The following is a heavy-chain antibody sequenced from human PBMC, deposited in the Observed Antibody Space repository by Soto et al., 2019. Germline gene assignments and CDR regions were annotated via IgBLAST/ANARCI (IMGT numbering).Heavy chain of an antibody. J-gene: IGHJ6*02. CDR2: IVVASGKT. CDR3: ARGVTIFGVVIKDGMDV. CDR1: GSTFSSSA. D-gene: IGHD3-3*01. Sequence: SVKVSCKASGSTFSSSAIQWVLQARGQPLEWLGWIVVASGKTDYTHNLQTRVTMTRDTSISTAYMELSRLRSDDTAVYYCARGVTIFGVVIKDGMDVWGQGTTVTVSS. V-gene: IGHV1-58*02.